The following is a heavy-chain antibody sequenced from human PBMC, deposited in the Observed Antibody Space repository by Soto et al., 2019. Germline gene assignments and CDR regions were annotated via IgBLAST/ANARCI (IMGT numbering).Heavy chain of an antibody. V-gene: IGHV4-34*01. CDR2: INHSGST. CDR1: GGSFSGYY. Sequence: SETLSLTCAVYGGSFSGYYWSWIRQPPGKGLEWIGEINHSGSTNYNPSLKSRVTISVDTSKNQFSLKLSSVTAADTAVYYCARVSYGDYEDWFDPWGQGTLVTVSS. J-gene: IGHJ5*02. CDR3: ARVSYGDYEDWFDP. D-gene: IGHD4-17*01.